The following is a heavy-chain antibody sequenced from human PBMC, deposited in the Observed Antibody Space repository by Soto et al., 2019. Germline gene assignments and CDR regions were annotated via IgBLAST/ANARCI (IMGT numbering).Heavy chain of an antibody. CDR3: AKALGRAGYVYYFDY. D-gene: IGHD3-9*01. CDR1: GFTFNSYA. Sequence: GGSLRLSCAASGFTFNSYAMSWVRQAPGKGLEWVSTISDSGGSTYYADSVKGRFTISRDNSKNTLYLLMNSLRAEDTAVYYCAKALGRAGYVYYFDYWGQGTLVTVSS. CDR2: ISDSGGST. V-gene: IGHV3-23*01. J-gene: IGHJ4*02.